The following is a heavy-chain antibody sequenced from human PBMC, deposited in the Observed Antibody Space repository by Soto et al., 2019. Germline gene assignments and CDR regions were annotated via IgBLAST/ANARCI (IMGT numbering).Heavy chain of an antibody. V-gene: IGHV5-51*01. D-gene: IGHD6-6*01. CDR2: IYPGDSDV. CDR1: GYRFTGHC. CDR3: ATRHSSPSYDF. J-gene: IGHJ4*02. Sequence: GESLKISCNGSGYRFTGHCIGLVLQMPGKGLEWMGVIYPGDSDVRITPSFQGQVTISVDKSINTAYLQWSSLKASDTAFYYCATRHSSPSYDFWGQGTLVTFSS.